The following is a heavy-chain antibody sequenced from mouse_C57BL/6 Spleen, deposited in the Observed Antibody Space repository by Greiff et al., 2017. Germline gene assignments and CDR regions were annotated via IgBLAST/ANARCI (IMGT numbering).Heavy chain of an antibody. CDR2: FYPGRGSI. CDR1: GYTFPEYT. CDR3: ARHEGELGFAY. Sequence: VKLQESGAELVKPGASVKLSCKASGYTFPEYTIHWVKQRSGQGLEGIGWFYPGRGSIKYNEKFKDTATLTADKSSSTVYMELSRLTSEDSAVYVCARHEGELGFAYWGQGTLVTVSA. J-gene: IGHJ3*01. D-gene: IGHD4-1*01. V-gene: IGHV1-62-2*01.